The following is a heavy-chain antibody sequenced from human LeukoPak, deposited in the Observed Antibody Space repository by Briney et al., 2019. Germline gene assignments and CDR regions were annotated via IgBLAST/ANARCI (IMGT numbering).Heavy chain of an antibody. D-gene: IGHD2-15*01. CDR2: FSSDGTHT. Sequence: PGGSLRLSCLSSGFSFSSYSMNWVRQAPGKGLEWVASFSSDGTHTAYGESVRGRFTISRDDAQTSVYLQLSSLRPEDTAVYYCAKNKGWELPAELDSWGQGALVIVSS. J-gene: IGHJ4*02. CDR1: GFSFSSYS. CDR3: AKNKGWELPAELDS. V-gene: IGHV3-21*01.